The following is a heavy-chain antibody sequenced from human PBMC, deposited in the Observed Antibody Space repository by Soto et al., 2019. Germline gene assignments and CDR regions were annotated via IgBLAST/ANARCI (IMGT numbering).Heavy chain of an antibody. D-gene: IGHD3-10*01. CDR3: AKSITPRPNYFDY. J-gene: IGHJ4*02. CDR2: IWYDGTNK. CDR1: GFTFSSYG. V-gene: IGHV3-33*06. Sequence: QVQLVESGGGVVQPGRSLRLSCAASGFTFSSYGMHWVRQAPGKGLEWVAVIWYDGTNKYYADSVKGRFTISRDNSKNKLYLQMNNLRAEDPAVYYCAKSITPRPNYFDYWGQGTLVTVSS.